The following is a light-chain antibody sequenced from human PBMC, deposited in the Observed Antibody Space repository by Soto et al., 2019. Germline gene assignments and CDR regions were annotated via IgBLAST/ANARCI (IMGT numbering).Light chain of an antibody. Sequence: IVLTQSPGTLSLAPGEGATLSCGASQSFSTTYIAWYQQKPGQAPRLLIFAASSRASGIPDRFSGSGSGTDFTLTIDRLEPEDFAVYYCQPFSSYPLTFGGGTKVDIK. V-gene: IGKV3-20*01. J-gene: IGKJ4*01. CDR3: QPFSSYPLT. CDR1: QSFSTTY. CDR2: AAS.